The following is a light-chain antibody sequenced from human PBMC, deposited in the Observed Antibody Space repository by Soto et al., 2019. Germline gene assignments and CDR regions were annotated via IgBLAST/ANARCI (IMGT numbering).Light chain of an antibody. CDR1: SGDVGGYNF. J-gene: IGLJ3*02. CDR3: CSYGGSYTGV. CDR2: DVS. Sequence: SALAQPRSVCGCPGQSVTLSCTGASGDVGGYNFVSWYQQHPGKAPTLMIFDVSQRPSRVPDRFSGSKSGNTASLTISGLQAEDEADYYCCSYGGSYTGVFGGGTKLTVL. V-gene: IGLV2-11*01.